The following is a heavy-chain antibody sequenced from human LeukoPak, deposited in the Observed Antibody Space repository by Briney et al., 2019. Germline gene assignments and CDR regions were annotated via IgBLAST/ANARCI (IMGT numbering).Heavy chain of an antibody. Sequence: PSETLSLTCTVSGGSISGYYWSWIRQPAGKGLEYIGRIYTSGSTNYSPSLKSRVAISVDTSKNQFSLKLSSVTAADTAVYYCARVREDVYTVFDYWGQGILVTVSS. D-gene: IGHD5-24*01. CDR1: GGSISGYY. V-gene: IGHV4-4*07. J-gene: IGHJ4*02. CDR2: IYTSGST. CDR3: ARVREDVYTVFDY.